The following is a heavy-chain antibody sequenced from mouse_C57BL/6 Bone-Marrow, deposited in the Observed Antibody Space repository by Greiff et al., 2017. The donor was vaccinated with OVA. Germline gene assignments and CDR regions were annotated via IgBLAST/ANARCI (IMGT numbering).Heavy chain of an antibody. CDR1: GYAFSSYW. CDR2: IYPGDGDT. D-gene: IGHD4-1*01. Sequence: VQLQESGAELVKPGASVKISCKASGYAFSSYWMNWVKQRPGKGLEWIGQIYPGDGDTNYNGKFKGKATLTADKSSSTAYMQLSSLTSEDSAVYFCARSSLTGTFAYWGQGTLVTVSA. V-gene: IGHV1-80*01. CDR3: ARSSLTGTFAY. J-gene: IGHJ3*01.